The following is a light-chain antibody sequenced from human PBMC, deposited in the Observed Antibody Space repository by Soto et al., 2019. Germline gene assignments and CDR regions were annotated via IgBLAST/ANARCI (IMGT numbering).Light chain of an antibody. CDR1: SSDVGGYNY. J-gene: IGLJ2*01. V-gene: IGLV2-14*01. Sequence: QSALTQPASVSGSRGQSITISCTGTSSDVGGYNYVSWYQQHPGKAPKLMIYDVSNRPSGVSNRFSGSKSGNTASLTISGLQAEDEADYYCSSYTSSSTLVFGGGTK. CDR2: DVS. CDR3: SSYTSSSTLV.